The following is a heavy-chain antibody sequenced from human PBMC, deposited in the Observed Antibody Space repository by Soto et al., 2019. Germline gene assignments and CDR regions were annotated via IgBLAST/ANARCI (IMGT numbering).Heavy chain of an antibody. CDR1: GFTFSSYA. CDR2: ISGSGGSP. V-gene: IGHV3-23*01. Sequence: EVQLLESGGGLVQPRGSLRLSCAASGFTFSSYARSWVRQAPGKGLEWVSAISGSGGSPYYADSVMGRFTISTDNSKDALYLQMNSLRAEDTAVYYCAKGPIVVVPPRLFDYWGQGTLVTVSS. CDR3: AKGPIVVVPPRLFDY. D-gene: IGHD3-22*01. J-gene: IGHJ4*02.